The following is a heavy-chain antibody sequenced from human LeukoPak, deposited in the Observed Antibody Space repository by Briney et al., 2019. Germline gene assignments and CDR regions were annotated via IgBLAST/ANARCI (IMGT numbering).Heavy chain of an antibody. V-gene: IGHV3-53*01. J-gene: IGHJ4*02. Sequence: GGSLRLSCAASGFTVSSSYMSWVRQAPGKGLEWVSVIYSGGSTYYADSVKGRFTISRDNSKNTLYLQMNSLRAEDTAVYYCARDSSGYYYNYFDYWGQGTLVTVSS. CDR3: ARDSSGYYYNYFDY. CDR2: IYSGGST. D-gene: IGHD3-22*01. CDR1: GFTVSSSY.